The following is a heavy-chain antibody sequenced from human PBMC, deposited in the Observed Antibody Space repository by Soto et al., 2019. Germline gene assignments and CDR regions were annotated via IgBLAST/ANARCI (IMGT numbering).Heavy chain of an antibody. CDR2: ISAYNGNT. Sequence: ASVKVSCKASGYTFTSYGISWVLQAPGQGLEWMGWISAYNGNTNYAQKLQGRVTMTTDTSTSTAYMELRSLRSDDTAVYYCARAPRQYCSGGSCYSEGLHKNFDYWGQGTLVTVSS. CDR1: GYTFTSYG. CDR3: ARAPRQYCSGGSCYSEGLHKNFDY. J-gene: IGHJ4*02. V-gene: IGHV1-18*01. D-gene: IGHD2-15*01.